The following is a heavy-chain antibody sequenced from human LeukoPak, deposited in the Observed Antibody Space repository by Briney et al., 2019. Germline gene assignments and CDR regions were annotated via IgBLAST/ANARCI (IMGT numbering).Heavy chain of an antibody. D-gene: IGHD3-22*01. V-gene: IGHV4-59*01. CDR3: AXXXYDSSGYYFFDY. J-gene: IGHJ4*02. CDR2: IYYSGST. Sequence: SETLSLTCTVSGGSISSFYWSWIRQPPGKGLEWIGYIYYSGSTNYNPSLKSRVTISVDTSKTQFSLKLSSVTAADTAVYYCAXXXYDSSGYYFFDYWGQGTLVTVSS. CDR1: GGSISSFY.